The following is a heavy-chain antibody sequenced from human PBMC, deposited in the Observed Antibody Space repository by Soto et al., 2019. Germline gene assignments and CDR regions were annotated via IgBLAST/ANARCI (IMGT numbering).Heavy chain of an antibody. D-gene: IGHD6-13*01. CDR1: GYTFSRYG. Sequence: QVQLVQSGAEVKKPGASVRVSCKASGYTFSRYGISWVRQAPGQGLEWMGWISGFNGNTKESEKLQGRVTLTTDTDAITAPMELRGLRSDDTAVYYCARASAYSTPWSFDNWGQGTLVTVSS. CDR2: ISGFNGNT. V-gene: IGHV1-18*01. CDR3: ARASAYSTPWSFDN. J-gene: IGHJ4*02.